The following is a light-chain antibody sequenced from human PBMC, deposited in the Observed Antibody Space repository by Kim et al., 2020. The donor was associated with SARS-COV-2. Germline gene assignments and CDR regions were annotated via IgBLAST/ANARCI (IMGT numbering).Light chain of an antibody. Sequence: QSVLTQPPSVSGAPGQRVTISCTGSSSNIGASYGVHWYQQFPGTVPKLLIYGNSNRPSGVPDRFSGSKSGTSASLAITGLQAEDEADYYCQSYDSRLSGSVFGGGTQLTVL. CDR2: GNS. CDR1: SSNIGASYG. V-gene: IGLV1-40*01. CDR3: QSYDSRLSGSV. J-gene: IGLJ2*01.